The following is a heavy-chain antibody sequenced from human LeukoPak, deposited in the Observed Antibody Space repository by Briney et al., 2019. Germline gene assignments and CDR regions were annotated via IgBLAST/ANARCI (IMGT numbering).Heavy chain of an antibody. Sequence: GGSLRLSCAASGFTFSSYAMSWVRQAPGKGLEWVSAISGSGGSTYYADSVKGRFTISRDNSKNTLYLQMNSLRAEDTAVYYCAKRSDYYDSSGYFDYWGQGTLVTVSS. CDR3: AKRSDYYDSSGYFDY. J-gene: IGHJ4*02. V-gene: IGHV3-23*01. D-gene: IGHD3-22*01. CDR2: ISGSGGST. CDR1: GFTFSSYA.